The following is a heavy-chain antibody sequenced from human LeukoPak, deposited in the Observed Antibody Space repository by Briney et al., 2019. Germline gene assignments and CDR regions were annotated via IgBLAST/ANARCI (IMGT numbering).Heavy chain of an antibody. V-gene: IGHV4-59*01. CDR1: GGSISSYY. CDR3: ARDSHLNGLDWAYYDSSGGSFDI. CDR2: IYYSGST. Sequence: KPSETLSLTCTVSGGSISSYYWSWIRQPPGKGLEWIGYIYYSGSTNYNPSLKSRVTISVGTSKNQFSLKLSSVTAADTAVYYCARDSHLNGLDWAYYDSSGGSFDIWGQGTLVTVSS. J-gene: IGHJ4*02. D-gene: IGHD3-22*01.